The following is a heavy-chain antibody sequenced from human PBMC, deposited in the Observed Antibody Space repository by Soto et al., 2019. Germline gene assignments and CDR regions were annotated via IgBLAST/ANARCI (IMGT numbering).Heavy chain of an antibody. CDR2: IYRSGST. CDR1: GFSISSGFY. Sequence: SETLSLTCAVSGFSISSGFYWGWIRQPPGKGLEWIGNIYRSGSTYYNPSLKSRVTISVDTSKNQFSLKLSSVTAADTAVYYCARAFYGDSAAYYSGMDVWGQGTTVTVSS. J-gene: IGHJ6*02. D-gene: IGHD4-17*01. V-gene: IGHV4-38-2*01. CDR3: ARAFYGDSAAYYSGMDV.